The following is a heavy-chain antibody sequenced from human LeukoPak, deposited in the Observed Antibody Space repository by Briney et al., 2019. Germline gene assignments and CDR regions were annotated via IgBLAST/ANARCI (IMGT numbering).Heavy chain of an antibody. Sequence: ASVKVSCKASGYTFTSYDINWVRQATGQGLEWMGWMNPNSGNTGYAQKFQGRVTMTRNTSISTAYMELSSLRSEDTAVYYCARGDYVRGMPQVDYWGQGTLVTVSS. D-gene: IGHD3-16*01. V-gene: IGHV1-8*01. J-gene: IGHJ4*02. CDR2: MNPNSGNT. CDR1: GYTFTSYD. CDR3: ARGDYVRGMPQVDY.